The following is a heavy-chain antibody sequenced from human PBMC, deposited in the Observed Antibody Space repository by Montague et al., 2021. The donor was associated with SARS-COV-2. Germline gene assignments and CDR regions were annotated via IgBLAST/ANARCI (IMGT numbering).Heavy chain of an antibody. V-gene: IGHV4-34*01. CDR1: GGSFSSYY. CDR2: INHSGST. Sequence: SETLSLTCAVYGGSFSSYYWSWIRQPPGKELEWIGEINHSGSTNYNPSLKSRVTISVDTSKNQFSLKLSAVTAADTAVYYCARGPRITMIVVVITDIWFDPWGQGTLVTVSS. J-gene: IGHJ5*02. CDR3: ARGPRITMIVVVITDIWFDP. D-gene: IGHD3-22*01.